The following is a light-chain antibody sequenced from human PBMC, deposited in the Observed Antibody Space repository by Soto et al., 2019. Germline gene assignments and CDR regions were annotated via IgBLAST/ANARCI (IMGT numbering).Light chain of an antibody. CDR1: SNDVGGYNY. V-gene: IGLV2-14*03. J-gene: IGLJ2*01. Sequence: QPALTQPASVSGSPGQSITISCTGTSNDVGGYNYVSWFQQHPGKAPKLLIYDVTNRPSGVSNRFSGSKSGNTASLTISGLQAEDEADYYCSSFSSSSTLVFGGGTKLTVL. CDR3: SSFSSSSTLV. CDR2: DVT.